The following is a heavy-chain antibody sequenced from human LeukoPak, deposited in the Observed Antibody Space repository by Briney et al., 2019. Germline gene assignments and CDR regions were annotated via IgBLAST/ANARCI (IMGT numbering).Heavy chain of an antibody. Sequence: SETLSLTCTVSGGSISSSSYYWGWIRQPPGKGLEWIGSIYYSGSTYYNPSLKSRVTISVDTSKNQFSLKLSSVTAADTAVYYCAIDRKGTLDAFDIWGQGTMVTVSS. CDR1: GGSISSSSYY. CDR3: AIDRKGTLDAFDI. J-gene: IGHJ3*02. V-gene: IGHV4-39*07. CDR2: IYYSGST.